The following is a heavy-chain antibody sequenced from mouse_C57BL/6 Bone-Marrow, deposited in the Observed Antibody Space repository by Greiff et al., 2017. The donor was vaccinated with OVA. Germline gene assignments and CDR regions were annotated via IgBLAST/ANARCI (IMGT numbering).Heavy chain of an antibody. Sequence: QVTLKESGPGLVAPSQSLSITCTVSGFSLTSYGVAWVRQPPGKGLEWLGVIWGGGSTNYNPAPMSRLSISKDNSKSQVFLKMNSLQTEDTAMYDCAKHELTGTGFAYWGQGTLVTVSA. J-gene: IGHJ3*01. V-gene: IGHV2-9*01. D-gene: IGHD4-1*01. CDR1: GFSLTSYG. CDR3: AKHELTGTGFAY. CDR2: IWGGGST.